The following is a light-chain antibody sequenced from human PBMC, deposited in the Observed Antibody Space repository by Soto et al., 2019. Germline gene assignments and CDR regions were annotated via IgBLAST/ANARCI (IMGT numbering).Light chain of an antibody. CDR2: GAS. CDR1: QSLTSSY. CDR3: QQYDRPPWT. Sequence: EIVLTQPPGTLSLSPGERATLSCRASQSLTSSYLAWYQQKPGQAPRLLIYGASFRATGIPDRFSGSGSGTDFTLTISRLDPEAFAVYYCQQYDRPPWTFGQGTKVELK. V-gene: IGKV3-20*01. J-gene: IGKJ1*01.